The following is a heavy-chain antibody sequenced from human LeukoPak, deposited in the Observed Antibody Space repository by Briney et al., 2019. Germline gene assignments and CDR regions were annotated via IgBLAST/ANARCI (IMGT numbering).Heavy chain of an antibody. CDR2: ISAYNGNT. D-gene: IGHD3-22*01. CDR3: ARDRRITMIVVASGGYDAFDI. CDR1: GYTFTSYG. J-gene: IGHJ3*02. V-gene: IGHV1-18*01. Sequence: ASVKVSCKASGYTFTSYGISWVRQAPGQGLEWMGWISAYNGNTNYAQKLQGRVTMTTDTSTSTAYMELRSLRSDDTAVYYCARDRRITMIVVASGGYDAFDIWGQGTMVTVSS.